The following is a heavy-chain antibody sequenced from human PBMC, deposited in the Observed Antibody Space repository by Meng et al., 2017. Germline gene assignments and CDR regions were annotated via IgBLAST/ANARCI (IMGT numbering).Heavy chain of an antibody. CDR2: INWNSGNI. D-gene: IGHD3-10*01. CDR1: GFTFDDYA. CDR3: AKGIDYYGPYYFDY. Sequence: GGSLRLSCAASGFTFDDYAMHWVRQAPGKGLEWVSGINWNSGNIGYADSVKGRFTISRDNAKNSLYLQMNSLRAEDTALYYCAKGIDYYGPYYFDYWGQGTLVTVSS. V-gene: IGHV3-9*01. J-gene: IGHJ4*02.